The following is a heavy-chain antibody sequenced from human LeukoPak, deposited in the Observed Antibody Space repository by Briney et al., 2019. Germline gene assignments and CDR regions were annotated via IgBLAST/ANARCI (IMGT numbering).Heavy chain of an antibody. CDR3: AREGGDTFDY. CDR2: ISDSGVTT. V-gene: IGHV3-23*01. CDR1: GFTFSSYA. D-gene: IGHD3-16*01. Sequence: GGSLRLSCAASGFTFSSYAMSWVRQAPGKGLEWVSAISDSGVTTYSADSVKGRFTISRDNSKNTLYLQMNSLRAEDTAVYYCAREGGDTFDYWGQGTLVTVSS. J-gene: IGHJ4*02.